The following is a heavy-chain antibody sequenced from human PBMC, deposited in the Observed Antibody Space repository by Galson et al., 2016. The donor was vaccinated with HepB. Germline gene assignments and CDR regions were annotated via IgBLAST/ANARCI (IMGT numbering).Heavy chain of an antibody. J-gene: IGHJ4*02. CDR1: GYTFSNSA. CDR3: ARGAERESCRTTSCYSFDY. D-gene: IGHD2-2*01. V-gene: IGHV1-18*01. Sequence: SVNVSCKASGYTFSNSAISWVRQAPGQGLEWVGWIGVFNGNTYYAQKLQGRVTMTTDTSTSTAYMELRSLRSDDTAVYFCARGAERESCRTTSCYSFDYWGQGTLVTVSS. CDR2: IGVFNGNT.